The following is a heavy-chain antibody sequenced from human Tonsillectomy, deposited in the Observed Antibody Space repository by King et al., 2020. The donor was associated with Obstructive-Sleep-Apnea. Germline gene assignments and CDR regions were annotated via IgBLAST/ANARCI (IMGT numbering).Heavy chain of an antibody. CDR1: GFSFSSYW. J-gene: IGHJ2*01. D-gene: IGHD2-2*01. V-gene: IGHV3-7*01. CDR2: IKQDGSEK. CDR3: ARACDIVVVTTARRSSYSDL. Sequence: VQLVESGGGLVQPGGSLRLSCAASGFSFSSYWMSWVRQAPGKGLEWVANIKQDGSEKYYVDSVKGRFTISRDNAQNSLYLQMNSLRADDTAVYYCARACDIVVVTTARRSSYSDLCGRGPLAHVPS.